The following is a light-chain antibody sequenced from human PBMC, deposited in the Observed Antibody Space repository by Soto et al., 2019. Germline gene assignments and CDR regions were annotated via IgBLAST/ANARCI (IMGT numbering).Light chain of an antibody. V-gene: IGLV2-14*01. CDR2: DVS. Sequence: SVLAQPASVSGSPGQSIAISCTGTSSDVGRYNYVSWFQQHPGKAPKLMVYDVSNRPSGVSDRFSGSKSGNTASLTISGLQAEDEADYYCSSYSSSNTFVFGTGNKVTVL. J-gene: IGLJ1*01. CDR3: SSYSSSNTFV. CDR1: SSDVGRYNY.